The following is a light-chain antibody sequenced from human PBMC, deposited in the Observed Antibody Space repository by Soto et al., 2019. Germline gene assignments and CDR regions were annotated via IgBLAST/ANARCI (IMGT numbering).Light chain of an antibody. CDR1: QSVGNN. V-gene: IGKV3-15*01. Sequence: EIVLTQSPDTLSLSPGERATLSCRASQSVGNNYLAWYQQKAGQAPRPLIYGASTRATGIPARFSGSGSGTEFTLTISSLQSEDFAVYYCQQYNNWPPAITFGQGTRLEIK. J-gene: IGKJ5*01. CDR2: GAS. CDR3: QQYNNWPPAIT.